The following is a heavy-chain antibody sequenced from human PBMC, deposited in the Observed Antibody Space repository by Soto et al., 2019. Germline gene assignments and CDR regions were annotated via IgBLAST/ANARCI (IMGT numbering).Heavy chain of an antibody. J-gene: IGHJ5*02. CDR1: GGSISSSSYY. D-gene: IGHD3-3*01. CDR3: ARHCPYYDFGSGYSHNWLAP. Sequence: SETLSLTCTVSGGSISSSSYYWSWIRQPPGKGLEWIGYIYYSGSTNYNPSLKSRVTISVDTSKNQFSLKLSSVTAADTAVYYCARHCPYYDFGSGYSHNWLAPWGQGTLVTVSS. CDR2: IYYSGST. V-gene: IGHV4-61*05.